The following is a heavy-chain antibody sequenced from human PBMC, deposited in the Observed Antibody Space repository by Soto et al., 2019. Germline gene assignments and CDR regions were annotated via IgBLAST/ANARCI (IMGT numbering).Heavy chain of an antibody. D-gene: IGHD3-10*01. J-gene: IGHJ6*02. CDR3: AKGRYYYASGNYFPGYGMDV. V-gene: IGHV3-30*18. CDR2: ISYDGSNK. Sequence: GGSLRLSCAASGLTFSSYGMHWVRQAPGKGLEWVAVISYDGSNKYYVDSVKGRFTISRDNSKNTLYMQMNSLRVEDTAVYYCAKGRYYYASGNYFPGYGMDVWGQGTTVTVSS. CDR1: GLTFSSYG.